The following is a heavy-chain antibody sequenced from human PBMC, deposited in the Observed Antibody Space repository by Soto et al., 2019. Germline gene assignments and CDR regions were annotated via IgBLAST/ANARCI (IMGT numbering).Heavy chain of an antibody. CDR2: ISGYNGNT. CDR1: GYTFTSYG. V-gene: IGHV1-18*01. Sequence: QVQLLQCGAEVKKPGASVKVSCKASGYTFTSYGISWVRQAPGQGLEWMGWISGYNGNTNSAQKLQGRVTMTTDTSPTTAYMELRSLRCDDTAVYYCARGRTSIHYFYVMDVWGQGTTVTVSS. CDR3: ARGRTSIHYFYVMDV. J-gene: IGHJ6*02. D-gene: IGHD3-3*02.